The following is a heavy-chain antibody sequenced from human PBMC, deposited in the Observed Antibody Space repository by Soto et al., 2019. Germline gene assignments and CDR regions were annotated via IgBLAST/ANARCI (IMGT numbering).Heavy chain of an antibody. V-gene: IGHV3-30*03. Sequence: QVQLVESGGGVVQPGTSLRLSCSASGFTLSGVDMHWVRQAPGKGLEWVAVMSYDGRNQYYADSVKGRFTVSRDSSKSTLYLQMNSLRTEDAAVYYCARVAALVGAARYWYFDLWGRGTRVSV. CDR3: ARVAALVGAARYWYFDL. D-gene: IGHD2-15*01. J-gene: IGHJ2*01. CDR1: GFTLSGVD. CDR2: MSYDGRNQ.